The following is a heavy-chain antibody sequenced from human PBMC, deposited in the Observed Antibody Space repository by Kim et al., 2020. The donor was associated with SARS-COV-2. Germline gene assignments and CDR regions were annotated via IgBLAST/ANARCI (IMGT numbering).Heavy chain of an antibody. CDR3: ARDPGGLAAGTLDN. V-gene: IGHV1-69*04. CDR1: GGTFSSYT. Sequence: SVKVSCKTSGGTFSSYTICWVRQAPGQGVEWLGRIVPFVDITNYAQKFQGRVTITANKSTNTAYMELSSLTSEDTAVYFCARDPGGLAAGTLDNWGQGALVIVSS. D-gene: IGHD6-13*01. CDR2: IVPFVDIT. J-gene: IGHJ4*02.